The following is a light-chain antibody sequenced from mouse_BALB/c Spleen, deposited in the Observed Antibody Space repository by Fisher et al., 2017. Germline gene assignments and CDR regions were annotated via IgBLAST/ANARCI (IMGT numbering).Light chain of an antibody. CDR2: STS. V-gene: IGKV4-79*01. CDR1: SSISSSN. J-gene: IGKJ4*01. Sequence: IVLTQSPAIMSASPGEKVTITCSVSSSISSSNLYWYQQKPGSSPKLWIYSTSNLASGVPARFSGSGSGTSYSLTISRVEAEDAATYYCQQWSSNPFTFGSGTKLEIK. CDR3: QQWSSNPFT.